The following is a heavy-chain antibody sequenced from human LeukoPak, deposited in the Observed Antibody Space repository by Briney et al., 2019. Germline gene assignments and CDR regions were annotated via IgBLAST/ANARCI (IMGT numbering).Heavy chain of an antibody. Sequence: ASVNVSCKASGGTFSSYAISWVRQAPGQGLEWMGGIIPIFGTANYAQKFQGRVTITADESTSTAYMELSSLRSEDTAVYYCARGQLVLDYYYGMDVWGQGTTVTVSS. CDR3: ARGQLVLDYYYGMDV. CDR1: GGTFSSYA. J-gene: IGHJ6*02. D-gene: IGHD6-6*01. V-gene: IGHV1-69*13. CDR2: IIPIFGTA.